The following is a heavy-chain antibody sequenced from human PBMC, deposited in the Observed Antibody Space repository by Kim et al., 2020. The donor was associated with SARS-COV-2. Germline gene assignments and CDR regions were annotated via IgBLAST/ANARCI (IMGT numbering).Heavy chain of an antibody. D-gene: IGHD6-13*01. CDR2: INPNSGGT. CDR3: ARDHGVSVAAVVNWLDP. CDR1: GYSFTDFY. V-gene: IGHV1-2*02. J-gene: IGHJ5*02. Sequence: ASVKVSCKAAGYSFTDFYMHWVRQAPGQGLEWMGWINPNSGGTNYAQKFQGRVTMTRDTSISTAYMELSRLRSDDTAVYYCARDHGVSVAAVVNWLDPWG.